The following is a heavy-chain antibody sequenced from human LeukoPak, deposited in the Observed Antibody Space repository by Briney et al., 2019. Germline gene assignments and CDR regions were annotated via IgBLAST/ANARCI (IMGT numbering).Heavy chain of an antibody. V-gene: IGHV1-18*01. J-gene: IGHJ4*02. Sequence: ASVKVSCKASGYTLTSYGISWLLQAPGQGLEWMGWISAHNGNTNYAQNLQGRVTMTIDTSTSTAYMELRSLRSDDTAVYYCASGPGSGSYFDFDYWGQGTLVTVSS. D-gene: IGHD1-26*01. CDR1: GYTLTSYG. CDR3: ASGPGSGSYFDFDY. CDR2: ISAHNGNT.